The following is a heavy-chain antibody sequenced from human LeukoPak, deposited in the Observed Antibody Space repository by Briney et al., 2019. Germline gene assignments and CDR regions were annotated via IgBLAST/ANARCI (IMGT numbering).Heavy chain of an antibody. D-gene: IGHD4-23*01. CDR3: ARGLDYGGDH. CDR2: IIPIFGTA. V-gene: IGHV1-69*05. Sequence: SVKVSCKASGGTFSSYAISWVRQAPGQGLEWMGGIIPIFGTANYAQKFQGRVTITRDTSASTAYMELSSLRSEDTAVYYCARGLDYGGDHWGQGTLVTVSS. J-gene: IGHJ5*02. CDR1: GGTFSSYA.